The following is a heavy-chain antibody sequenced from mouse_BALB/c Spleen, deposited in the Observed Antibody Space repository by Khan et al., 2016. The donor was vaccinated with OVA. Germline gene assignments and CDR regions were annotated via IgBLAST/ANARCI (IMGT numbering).Heavy chain of an antibody. J-gene: IGHJ1*01. V-gene: IGHV1-63*02. CDR3: ARWATWYFDV. CDR1: GYTFTNYW. Sequence: VQLQQSGGEVVRPGTSVKISCKASGYTFTNYWLGWIRQRPGHGLEWIGDIYPGGYFTNYNEQFKDKATLTVDTSSTTANLQLSSLTSEDSAVYFGARWATWYFDVWGAGTTVTVSS. D-gene: IGHD3-1*01. CDR2: IYPGGYFT.